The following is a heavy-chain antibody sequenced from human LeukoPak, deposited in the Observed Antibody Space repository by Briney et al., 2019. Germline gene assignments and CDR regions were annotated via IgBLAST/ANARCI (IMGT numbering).Heavy chain of an antibody. Sequence: SVKVSCKASGGTFSSYAISWVRQAPGQGLEWMGGIIPIFGTANYAQKFQGRVTITADESTSTAYMELSSLRSEDTAVYYCARHEPGVPAAIVLVLSAFDIWGQGTMVTVSS. V-gene: IGHV1-69*13. D-gene: IGHD2-2*01. CDR1: GGTFSSYA. CDR2: IIPIFGTA. CDR3: ARHEPGVPAAIVLVLSAFDI. J-gene: IGHJ3*02.